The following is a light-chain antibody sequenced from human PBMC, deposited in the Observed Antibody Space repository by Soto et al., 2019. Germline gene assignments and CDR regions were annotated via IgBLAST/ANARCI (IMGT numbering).Light chain of an antibody. V-gene: IGLV1-44*01. Sequence: QSVLTQPPSASGTPGQRVTISCSGSNSNVGNNTVNWYQQLPGTAPKLLIESNNERPSGVPDRFSGSKSATSASLAISGLQSEDEADYYCSAWDGSLNGWLFGGGTKVTVL. CDR1: NSNVGNNT. J-gene: IGLJ3*02. CDR2: SNN. CDR3: SAWDGSLNGWL.